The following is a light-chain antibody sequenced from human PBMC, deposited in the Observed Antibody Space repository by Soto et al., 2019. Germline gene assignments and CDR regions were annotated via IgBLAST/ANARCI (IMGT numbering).Light chain of an antibody. CDR1: QDISNY. J-gene: IGKJ4*01. CDR2: GAS. CDR3: QQYDNFPP. Sequence: DIQMTQSPSSLSASVGDRVTITCQASQDISNYLNWFQQKPGKAPKLLVYGASNLETGVPSRFSGSGSGTDFTFTISSLQPEDIATFFCQQYDNFPPFGGGTKVEIK. V-gene: IGKV1-33*01.